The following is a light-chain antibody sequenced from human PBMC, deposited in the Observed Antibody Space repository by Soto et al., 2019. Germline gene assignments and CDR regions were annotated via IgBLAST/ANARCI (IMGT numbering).Light chain of an antibody. Sequence: QSALTQPASVSGSPGQSITISCTGTSSDIGGYYYVSWYQHHPGKAPKLLIYQVTNRPSRVSNRFSGSKSGNTASLTISGHQADDEADYYCTSYSSSDIFYVFGTGTKLTVL. CDR1: SSDIGGYYY. J-gene: IGLJ1*01. CDR3: TSYSSSDIFYV. CDR2: QVT. V-gene: IGLV2-14*01.